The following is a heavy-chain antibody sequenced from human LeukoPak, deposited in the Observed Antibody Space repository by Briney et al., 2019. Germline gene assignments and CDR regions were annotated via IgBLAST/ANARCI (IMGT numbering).Heavy chain of an antibody. Sequence: GGSLRLSCAASGFTFSGSAMHWVRQASGKGLEWVGRIRSKANSYATAYAASVKGRFTISRDDSKNTLYLQMNSLKTEDTAVYYCTTGVRSYYDSSGYEDYWGQGTLVTVSS. V-gene: IGHV3-73*01. J-gene: IGHJ4*02. CDR3: TTGVRSYYDSSGYEDY. CDR2: IRSKANSYAT. D-gene: IGHD3-22*01. CDR1: GFTFSGSA.